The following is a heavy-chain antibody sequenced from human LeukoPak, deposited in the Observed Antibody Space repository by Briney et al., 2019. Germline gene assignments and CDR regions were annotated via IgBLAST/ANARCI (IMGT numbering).Heavy chain of an antibody. J-gene: IGHJ3*02. CDR3: VKGAGYSSPTRAFDI. CDR2: ISGSGGST. Sequence: GGSLRLSCAASGFTFSSYSMNWVRQAPGKGLEWVSAISGSGGSTYYADSVKGRFTISRDNSKNTLYLQMNSLRAEDTAVYYCVKGAGYSSPTRAFDIWGQGTMVTVSS. CDR1: GFTFSSYS. V-gene: IGHV3-23*01. D-gene: IGHD6-19*01.